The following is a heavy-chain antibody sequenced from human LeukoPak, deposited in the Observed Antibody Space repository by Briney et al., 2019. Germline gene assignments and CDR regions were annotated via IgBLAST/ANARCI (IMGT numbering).Heavy chain of an antibody. CDR1: GFTFSSYA. J-gene: IGHJ4*02. CDR3: AKKYSDFHGPGSYYNGGSIDY. V-gene: IGHV3-23*01. D-gene: IGHD3-10*01. Sequence: PGGSLRLSCAASGFTFSSYAMSRVRQAPGKGLEWVSAISGSGGSTYYADSVKGRFTISRDNSKNTLYLQMNSLRAEDTAVYYCAKKYSDFHGPGSYYNGGSIDYWGQGTLVTVSS. CDR2: ISGSGGST.